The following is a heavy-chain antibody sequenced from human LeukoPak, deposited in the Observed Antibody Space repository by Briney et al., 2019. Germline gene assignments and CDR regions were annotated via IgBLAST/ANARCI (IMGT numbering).Heavy chain of an antibody. V-gene: IGHV1-2*02. CDR2: IDPYSGGT. D-gene: IGHD6-19*01. CDR3: ARDGVAGSSDAFDI. J-gene: IGHJ3*02. Sequence: ASVKVSCKASGYTFIGYYMHWVRQAPGQGLEWMGWIDPYSGGTHFAQRFQGRVSMTLDTSISTAYMELTMLTSADTAVYYCARDGVAGSSDAFDIWGQGTMVTVSA. CDR1: GYTFIGYY.